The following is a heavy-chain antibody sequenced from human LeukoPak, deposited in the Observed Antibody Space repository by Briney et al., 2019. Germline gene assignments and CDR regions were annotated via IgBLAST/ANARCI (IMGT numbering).Heavy chain of an antibody. Sequence: SETLSLTCTVSGGSISSYYWSWIRQPPGKGLEWIGYIYYSGSTNYNPSLKSRVTISVDTSKNQFSLKLSSVTAADTAVYYCARAGGRTVTDNWFDPWGQGTLVTVSS. D-gene: IGHD4-11*01. J-gene: IGHJ5*02. CDR1: GGSISSYY. CDR2: IYYSGST. CDR3: ARAGGRTVTDNWFDP. V-gene: IGHV4-59*01.